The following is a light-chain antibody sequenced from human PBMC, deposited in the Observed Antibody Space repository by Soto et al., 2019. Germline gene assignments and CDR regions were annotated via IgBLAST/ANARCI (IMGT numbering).Light chain of an antibody. CDR1: RAHSLFA. CDR2: LNNDGSH. V-gene: IGLV4-69*01. J-gene: IGLJ2*01. CDR3: QTGGSGIV. Sequence: QPVLTQPPSASASLGASVRLTCTLSRAHSLFAVAWHQHQPDKGPRFLMKLNNDGSHTKGDGIPDRFSGSSSGAERYLTISSLQSEDEGDYYCQTGGSGIVFGGGTKVTVL.